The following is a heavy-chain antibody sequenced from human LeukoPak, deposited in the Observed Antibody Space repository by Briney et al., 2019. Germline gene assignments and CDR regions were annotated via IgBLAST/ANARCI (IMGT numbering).Heavy chain of an antibody. CDR1: GFTFSSYE. V-gene: IGHV3-48*03. CDR2: ISSSGSTI. CDR3: AREGHSYAHGSFDY. J-gene: IGHJ4*02. D-gene: IGHD5-18*01. Sequence: GGSLRLSCAASGFTFSSYEMIWVRQAPGKGLEWVSYISSSGSTIYYADSVKGRFTISRDNAKNSLYLQMNSLRAEDTAVYYCAREGHSYAHGSFDYWGQGTLVTVSS.